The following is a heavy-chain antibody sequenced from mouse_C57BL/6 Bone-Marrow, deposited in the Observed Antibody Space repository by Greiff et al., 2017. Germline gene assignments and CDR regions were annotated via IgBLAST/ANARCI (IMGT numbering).Heavy chain of an antibody. CDR2: IDPNSGGT. V-gene: IGHV1-72*01. D-gene: IGHD2-12*01. CDR1: GYTFTSYW. Sequence: VKLQQPGAELVKPGASVKLSCKASGYTFTSYWMHWVKQRPGRGLEWIGRIDPNSGGTKYNEKFKSKVTLTVDKPSSTAYMQLSSLTSEDSAVYYCARGVLRRGRNAMDYCGQGTSVTVSS. CDR3: ARGVLRRGRNAMDY. J-gene: IGHJ4*01.